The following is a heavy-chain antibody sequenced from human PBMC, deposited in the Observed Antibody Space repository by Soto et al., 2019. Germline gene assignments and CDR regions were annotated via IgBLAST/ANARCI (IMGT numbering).Heavy chain of an antibody. CDR3: AKDLWSGRGGGIDY. D-gene: IGHD3-3*01. Sequence: EVQLLDSGGGLVQPVGSLRLSCAASGFTFSSYAMHWVRQAPGKGLEWVSTISGAALNTYYADSVKCRFTISRDSSKRTVYLQMNSLSAADTAVYYCAKDLWSGRGGGIDYWGQGTLVTVSS. CDR1: GFTFSSYA. J-gene: IGHJ4*02. CDR2: ISGAALNT. V-gene: IGHV3-23*01.